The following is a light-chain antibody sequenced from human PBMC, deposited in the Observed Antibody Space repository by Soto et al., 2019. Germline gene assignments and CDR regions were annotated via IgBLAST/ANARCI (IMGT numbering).Light chain of an antibody. CDR2: DVT. Sequence: QSALTQPPSVSGSPGQSVTISCTGTSSDVGSYNRVSWYQQPPGTAPRVMIYDVTNRPSGVPDRFSGSKSGNTASLTIYGLQAEDEADYYCSSYTSSNTLVFGGGTKVTVL. CDR1: SSDVGSYNR. CDR3: SSYTSSNTLV. J-gene: IGLJ3*02. V-gene: IGLV2-18*02.